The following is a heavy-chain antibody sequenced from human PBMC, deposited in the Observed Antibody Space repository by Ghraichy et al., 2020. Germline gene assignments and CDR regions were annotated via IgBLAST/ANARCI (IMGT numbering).Heavy chain of an antibody. CDR2: KNHSGST. D-gene: IGHD6-13*01. J-gene: IGHJ4*02. CDR3: ARGRQLVPLPFDY. V-gene: IGHV4-34*01. Sequence: KNHSGSTNYNPSLKSRVTISVDTSKNKFSLKLSSVTAAYTAVYYCARGRQLVPLPFDYWGQGTLVT.